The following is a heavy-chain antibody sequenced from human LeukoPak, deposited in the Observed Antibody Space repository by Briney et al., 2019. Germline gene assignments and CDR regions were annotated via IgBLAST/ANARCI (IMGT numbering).Heavy chain of an antibody. V-gene: IGHV3-30*04. D-gene: IGHD1-1*01. CDR1: GFTLNTYA. CDR3: ARDTDEWYNSPGDY. J-gene: IGHJ4*02. CDR2: ISYDGSQK. Sequence: PGGSLRLSCAVSGFTLNTYAMHWVRQAPGKGLEWVAIISYDGSQKYYAASLKGRFTISRDNSRNTLYLQMNSLRDDDTGMYYCARDTDEWYNSPGDYWGQGTLVTVSS.